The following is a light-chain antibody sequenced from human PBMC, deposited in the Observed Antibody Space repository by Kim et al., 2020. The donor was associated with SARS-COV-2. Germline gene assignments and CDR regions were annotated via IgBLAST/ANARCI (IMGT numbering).Light chain of an antibody. CDR3: AAWDDSLNGLL. CDR2: SND. CDR1: RSNIGLNN. J-gene: IGLJ2*01. V-gene: IGLV1-44*01. Sequence: GQRVTISCCASRSNIGLNNVHRYQQPPGTAPKLLIRSNDQRPSGVPDRFSGSKSGTSASLAISGLQSEDDADYYCAAWDDSLNGLLFGGGTQLTVL.